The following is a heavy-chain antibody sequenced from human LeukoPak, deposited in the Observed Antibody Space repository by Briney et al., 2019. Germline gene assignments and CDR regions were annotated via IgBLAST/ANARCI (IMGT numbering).Heavy chain of an antibody. CDR1: GFTFSSNW. J-gene: IGHJ4*02. CDR2: IKQDGSEK. Sequence: GGSLRLSCAASGFTFSSNWMTWVRQAPGKGLEWVANIKQDGSEKYYVDSVKGRFTISRDNAKNSLYLQMNSLRAEDTAVYYCARGRSLGYWGQGTLVTVSS. CDR3: ARGRSLGY. V-gene: IGHV3-7*01.